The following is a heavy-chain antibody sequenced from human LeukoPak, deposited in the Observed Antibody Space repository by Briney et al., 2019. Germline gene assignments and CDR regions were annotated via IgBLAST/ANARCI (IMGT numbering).Heavy chain of an antibody. D-gene: IGHD5-18*01. CDR1: GYTFTSYY. Sequence: ASVKVSCKASGYTFTSYYMHWVRQAPGQGLEWMGIINPSGGSTSYAQEFQGRVTMTRDMSTSTVYVELSSLRSEDTAVYYCARDLAAMEYFDYWGQGTLVTVSS. V-gene: IGHV1-46*01. J-gene: IGHJ4*02. CDR2: INPSGGST. CDR3: ARDLAAMEYFDY.